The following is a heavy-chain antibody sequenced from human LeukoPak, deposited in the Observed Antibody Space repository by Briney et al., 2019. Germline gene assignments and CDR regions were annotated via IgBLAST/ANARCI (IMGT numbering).Heavy chain of an antibody. CDR2: VNHSGDT. Sequence: SETLSLTCTVSGGSFSGHYCSWIRQPPGKGLEWIGEVNHSGDTNYNTSLKSRVTISVDTSGTQFFLKLSSVTAADTAVYYCARGLVVAAISTYYYYGMDAWGQGTTVTVSS. J-gene: IGHJ6*02. CDR3: ARGLVVAAISTYYYYGMDA. V-gene: IGHV4-34*01. D-gene: IGHD5-12*01. CDR1: GGSFSGHY.